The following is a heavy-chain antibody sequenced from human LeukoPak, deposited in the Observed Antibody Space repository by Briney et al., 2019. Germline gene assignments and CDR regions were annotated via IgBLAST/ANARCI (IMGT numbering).Heavy chain of an antibody. Sequence: PGGSLRLSCAASGFTFSTFAMIWVRQPPGKGLEWVSSIFPSGGEIHYADSVRGRFTISRDNAKNSLFLQMNSLRAEDTAVYYCARDFSSGWTAFDYWGQGTLVTVSS. D-gene: IGHD6-19*01. CDR1: GFTFSTFA. V-gene: IGHV3-21*01. CDR2: IFPSGGEI. CDR3: ARDFSSGWTAFDY. J-gene: IGHJ4*02.